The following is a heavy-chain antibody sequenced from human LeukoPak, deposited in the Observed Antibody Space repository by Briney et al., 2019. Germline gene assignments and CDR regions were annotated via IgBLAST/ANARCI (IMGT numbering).Heavy chain of an antibody. J-gene: IGHJ4*02. CDR2: INPSGGST. CDR1: RYTFTSYY. Sequence: ASVKVSCKLSRYTFTSYYVPWVRHAPGQGLDWMGIINPSGGSTSYAQRFQGGVTLTRDTSTSTVYMELSSLRSEDTAVYYCARDRDSSSWFVDYWNQGTLVTVSS. D-gene: IGHD6-13*01. CDR3: ARDRDSSSWFVDY. V-gene: IGHV1-46*01.